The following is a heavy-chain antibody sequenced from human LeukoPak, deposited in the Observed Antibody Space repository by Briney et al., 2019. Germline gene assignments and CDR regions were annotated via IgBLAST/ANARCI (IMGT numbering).Heavy chain of an antibody. V-gene: IGHV4-59*06. Sequence: SETLSLTCTVSGGSISSYYWSWIRQPPGKGLEWIGYIYYSGSTYYNPSLKSRVTISVDTSKNQFSLKLSSVTAADTAVYYCARTLSLYDFWSGYYRIWFDPWGQGTLVTVSS. CDR2: IYYSGST. J-gene: IGHJ5*02. CDR3: ARTLSLYDFWSGYYRIWFDP. D-gene: IGHD3-3*01. CDR1: GGSISSYY.